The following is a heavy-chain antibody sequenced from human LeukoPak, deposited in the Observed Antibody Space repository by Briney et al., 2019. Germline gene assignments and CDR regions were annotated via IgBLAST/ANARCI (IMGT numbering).Heavy chain of an antibody. V-gene: IGHV3-23*01. Sequence: SGGSLRLSCAASGFTFSSYAMSWVRQAPGKGLEWVSAISGSGGSTYYADSVKGRFTISRDNSKNTLYLQMNSLRAEDTAVYYCARDLGYSGYVMSYGGQGTLVTVSS. CDR1: GFTFSSYA. CDR2: ISGSGGST. J-gene: IGHJ4*02. D-gene: IGHD5-12*01. CDR3: ARDLGYSGYVMSY.